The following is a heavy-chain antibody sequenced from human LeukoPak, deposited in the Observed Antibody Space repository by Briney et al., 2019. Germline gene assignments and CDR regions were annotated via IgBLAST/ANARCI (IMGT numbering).Heavy chain of an antibody. Sequence: GGSLRLSCAASGFTFSSYSMNWVREALGKGLEWVSSISSSSSYTYYADSVKGRFTISRDNAKNSLYLQMNSLRAEDTAVYYCARDASVYCSGTGCFYFDYWGLETRVTVSS. CDR3: ARDASVYCSGTGCFYFDY. CDR2: ISSSSSYT. J-gene: IGHJ4*02. V-gene: IGHV3-21*01. D-gene: IGHD2-2*01. CDR1: GFTFSSYS.